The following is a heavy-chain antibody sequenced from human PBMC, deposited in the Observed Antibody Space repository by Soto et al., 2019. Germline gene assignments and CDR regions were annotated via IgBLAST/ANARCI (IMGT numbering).Heavy chain of an antibody. J-gene: IGHJ4*02. CDR2: IYYSGST. D-gene: IGHD1-7*01. CDR1: GGSISSSSYY. V-gene: IGHV4-39*01. Sequence: QLQLQEPGPGLVKPSETLSLTCTVSGGSISSSSYYWGWIRQPPGKGLEWIGSIYYSGSTYYNPSLKSRVTISVDTSKNQFSLKLSSVTAADTAVYYCASGITGTTYTQYYFDYWGQGTLVTVSS. CDR3: ASGITGTTYTQYYFDY.